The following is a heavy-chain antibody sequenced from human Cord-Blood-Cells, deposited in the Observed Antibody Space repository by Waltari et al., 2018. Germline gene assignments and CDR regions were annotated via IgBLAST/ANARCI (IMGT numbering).Heavy chain of an antibody. D-gene: IGHD3-10*01. J-gene: IGHJ5*02. CDR3: ARQHNDYGSGSPNWFDP. CDR2: IYHRGGA. V-gene: IGHV4-39*07. CDR1: GGSISSSSYY. Sequence: QLQLQESGPGLVKPSETLSLTCTVSGGSISSSSYYWGWIRQPPGKGLEWIGSIYHRGGAQYQPSRKMRVTISVDTSKNQFSRKLSAVTAAGTAVYYCARQHNDYGSGSPNWFDPWGQGTLVTVSS.